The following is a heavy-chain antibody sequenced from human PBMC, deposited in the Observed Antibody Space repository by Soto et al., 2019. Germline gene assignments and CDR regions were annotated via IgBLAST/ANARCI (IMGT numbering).Heavy chain of an antibody. Sequence: SETLSLTCTVSGGSMSSGGYYWSWIRQHPGKGLEWIGYIYYSGSTYYNPSLKSRVTISVDTSKNQFSLKLSSVTAADTAVYYCARDGPLRYFDLPYNWFDPWGQGTLVTVSS. CDR3: ARDGPLRYFDLPYNWFDP. J-gene: IGHJ5*02. CDR2: IYYSGST. V-gene: IGHV4-31*03. D-gene: IGHD3-9*01. CDR1: GGSMSSGGYY.